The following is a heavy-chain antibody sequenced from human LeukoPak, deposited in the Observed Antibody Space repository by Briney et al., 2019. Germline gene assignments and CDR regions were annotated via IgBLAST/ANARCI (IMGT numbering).Heavy chain of an antibody. J-gene: IGHJ4*02. CDR2: FYYTGTT. D-gene: IGHD6-6*01. CDR3: ARQEYSSSFFMYY. Sequence: SETLSLTCTISGDSTNTYFWSWIRQPPGKGLEWIGYFYYTGTTNYNPSLKSRVTISVDTSKNQFSLKVNSVTAADTGVYYCARQEYSSSFFMYYWGQGTLVTVSS. CDR1: GDSTNTYF. V-gene: IGHV4-59*01.